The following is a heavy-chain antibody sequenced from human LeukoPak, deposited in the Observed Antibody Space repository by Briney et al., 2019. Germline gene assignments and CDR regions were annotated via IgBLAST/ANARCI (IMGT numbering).Heavy chain of an antibody. D-gene: IGHD5-24*01. V-gene: IGHV4-34*01. CDR2: INHSGST. CDR3: ARMGRDGYNYGGY. J-gene: IGHJ4*02. CDR1: GGSFSGYY. Sequence: PSETLSLTCAVYGGSFSGYYWSWIRQPPGKGLEWIGEINHSGSTNYNPSLKSRATISVDTSKNQFSLKLSSVTAADTAVYYCARMGRDGYNYGGYWGQGTLVTVSS.